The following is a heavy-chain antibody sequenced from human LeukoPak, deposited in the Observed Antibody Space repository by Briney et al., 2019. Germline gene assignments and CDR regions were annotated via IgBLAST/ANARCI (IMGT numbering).Heavy chain of an antibody. D-gene: IGHD3-16*02. CDR2: INPNSGGT. CDR3: ARGVAGGSYRPYYFDY. J-gene: IGHJ4*02. V-gene: IGHV1-2*02. CDR1: RYTFTGYY. Sequence: ASVKVSCKASRYTFTGYYMHWVRQAPGQGLEWMGWINPNSGGTNYAQKFQGRVTMTRDTSISTAYMELSRLRSDDTAVYYCARGVAGGSYRPYYFDYWGQGTLVTVSS.